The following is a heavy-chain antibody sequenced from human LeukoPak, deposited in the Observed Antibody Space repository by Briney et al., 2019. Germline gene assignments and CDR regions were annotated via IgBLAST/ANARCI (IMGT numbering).Heavy chain of an antibody. Sequence: PGGSLRLSCAASGFTFSSYWMSWVRQAPGKGLEWVANIKQDGSEKYYVDSVKGRFTISRDNAKNSLYLQMNSLRAEDTAVYYCARWGGYYGSGSYRTYYYYGMDVWGQGTTVTVSS. CDR3: ARWGGYYGSGSYRTYYYYGMDV. CDR1: GFTFSSYW. J-gene: IGHJ6*02. V-gene: IGHV3-7*01. D-gene: IGHD3-10*01. CDR2: IKQDGSEK.